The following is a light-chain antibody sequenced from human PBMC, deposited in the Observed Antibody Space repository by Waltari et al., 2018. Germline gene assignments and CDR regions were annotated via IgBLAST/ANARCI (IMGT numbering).Light chain of an antibody. CDR3: QKYESLPAT. Sequence: CRAIRNVSKYLAWYQQKPAQAPRLLIYHAPSRATGIPDRFSGSVFGTDFSLTISRLEPEDFSVYYCQKYESLPATFGQGTKVEIK. CDR1: RNVSKY. J-gene: IGKJ1*01. CDR2: HAP. V-gene: IGKV3-20*01.